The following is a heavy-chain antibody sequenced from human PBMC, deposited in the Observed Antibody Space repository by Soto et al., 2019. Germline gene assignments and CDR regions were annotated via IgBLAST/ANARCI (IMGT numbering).Heavy chain of an antibody. CDR3: ARGDVPLRLGPMDV. CDR2: IYYSGST. Sequence: SETLSLTCTVSGGSISSYYWSWIRQPPGKGLEWIGYIYYSGSTNYNPSLKSRVTISVDTSKNQFSLKLSSVTAADTAVYYCARGDVPLRLGPMDVWGQGTTVTVSS. CDR1: GGSISSYY. D-gene: IGHD3-16*01. J-gene: IGHJ6*02. V-gene: IGHV4-59*01.